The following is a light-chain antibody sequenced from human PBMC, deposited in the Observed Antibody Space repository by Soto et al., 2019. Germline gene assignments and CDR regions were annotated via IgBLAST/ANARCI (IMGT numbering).Light chain of an antibody. Sequence: QSVLTQPASVSGSPGQSITISCIGTSSDIGYYNFVSWYQQHPGKVPKLMIYDVSNRPSGISDRFSGSKSGNTASLTISGLQGDDEADYFCNSLSSTGTVIFGGGTQLTVL. CDR2: DVS. V-gene: IGLV2-14*03. J-gene: IGLJ2*01. CDR3: NSLSSTGTVI. CDR1: SSDIGYYNF.